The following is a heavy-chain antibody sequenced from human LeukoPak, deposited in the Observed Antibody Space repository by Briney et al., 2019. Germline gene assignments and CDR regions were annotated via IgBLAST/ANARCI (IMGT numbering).Heavy chain of an antibody. V-gene: IGHV1-69*01. CDR3: AREAERIAIFGVTNSRFDY. CDR2: IMPIFDTA. CDR1: GGTFSNYA. J-gene: IGHJ4*02. Sequence: ASVKVSCKASGGTFSNYAISWVRQAPGQGLEWMGGIMPIFDTADYAQKFQGRITITADESTSTVYMELSSLRSEDTAVYYCAREAERIAIFGVTNSRFDYWGQGTLVTVSS. D-gene: IGHD3-3*01.